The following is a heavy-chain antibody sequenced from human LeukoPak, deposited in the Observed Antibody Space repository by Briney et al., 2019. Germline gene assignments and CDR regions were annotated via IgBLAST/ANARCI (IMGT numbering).Heavy chain of an antibody. Sequence: PGGSLRLSCAASGFTFSSYAMHWVRQAPGKGLEWVAVISYDGSNKYYADSVKGRFTISRDNSKNTLYLQMNSLRAEDTAAYYCARAGDYYDSSGYLLDPHFGYWGQGTLVTVSS. J-gene: IGHJ4*02. V-gene: IGHV3-30-3*01. CDR2: ISYDGSNK. CDR3: ARAGDYYDSSGYLLDPHFGY. CDR1: GFTFSSYA. D-gene: IGHD3-22*01.